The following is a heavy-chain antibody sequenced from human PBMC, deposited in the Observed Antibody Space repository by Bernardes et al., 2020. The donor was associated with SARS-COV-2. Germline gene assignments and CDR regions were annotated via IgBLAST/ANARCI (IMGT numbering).Heavy chain of an antibody. V-gene: IGHV1-69*08. CDR3: ATSGDFRFGKHPNN. Sequence: SVKVSCKASGGTFNDYIITWVRQAPGQGLEWVGRIIPTVGSSNYIKKFRDRITFTTDTSSTTAYMEVRRLRSDDTAVYLCATSGDFRFGKHPNNWGQGTLVTVSS. D-gene: IGHD3-10*01. CDR2: IIPTVGSS. J-gene: IGHJ4*02. CDR1: GGTFNDYI.